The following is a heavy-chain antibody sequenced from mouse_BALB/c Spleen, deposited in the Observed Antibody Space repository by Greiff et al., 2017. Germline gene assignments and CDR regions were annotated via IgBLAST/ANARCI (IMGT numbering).Heavy chain of an antibody. D-gene: IGHD1-1*01. Sequence: VQLQQSGAELVRSGASVKLSCTASGFNIKDYYMHWVKQRPEQGLEWIGWIDPENGATEYAPKFQGKATMTADTSSNTAYLQLSSLTSEDTAVYYCNALGSTTVVATRAYWGQGTLVTVSA. V-gene: IGHV14-4*02. CDR2: IDPENGAT. CDR1: GFNIKDYY. J-gene: IGHJ3*01. CDR3: NALGSTTVVATRAY.